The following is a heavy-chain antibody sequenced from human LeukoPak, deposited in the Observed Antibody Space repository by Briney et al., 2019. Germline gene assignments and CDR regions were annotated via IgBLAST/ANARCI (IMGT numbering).Heavy chain of an antibody. J-gene: IGHJ4*02. D-gene: IGHD6-13*01. CDR2: IYSGGST. CDR1: GFTVSSNY. Sequence: GGSLRLSCAASGFTVSSNYMSWVRQAPGKGLEWISVIYSGGSTYYADSVKGRFTISRDNSKNTLYLQMNSLRAEDTAVYYCVVGEQQLVPYPYYFDYWGQGTLVTVSS. CDR3: VVGEQQLVPYPYYFDY. V-gene: IGHV3-66*01.